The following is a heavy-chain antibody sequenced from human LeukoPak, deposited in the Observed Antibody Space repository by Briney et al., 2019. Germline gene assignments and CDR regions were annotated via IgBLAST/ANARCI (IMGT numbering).Heavy chain of an antibody. D-gene: IGHD3-3*01. J-gene: IGHJ6*02. CDR2: INHSGST. CDR1: GGSFSGYY. CDR3: ARGPRGVVLGGDYYYGMDV. Sequence: PSETLSLTCAVYGGSFSGYYWSWIRQPPGKGLEWIGEINHSGSTNYNPSLKSRVTISVDTSKNQFSLKLSSVTAADTAVYYCARGPRGVVLGGDYYYGMDVWGQGTTVTVSS. V-gene: IGHV4-34*01.